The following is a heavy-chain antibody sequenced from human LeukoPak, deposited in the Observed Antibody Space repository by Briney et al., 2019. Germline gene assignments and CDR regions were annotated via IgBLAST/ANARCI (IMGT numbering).Heavy chain of an antibody. Sequence: HPGGSLRLSCAASGFTFSSYWMSWVRQAPGKGLEWVANIKQDGSEKYYVDSVKGRFTISRDNAENSLYLQMNSLRAEDTAVYYCAELGITMIGGVWGKGTTVTISS. V-gene: IGHV3-7*01. CDR1: GFTFSSYW. CDR3: AELGITMIGGV. CDR2: IKQDGSEK. J-gene: IGHJ6*04. D-gene: IGHD3-10*02.